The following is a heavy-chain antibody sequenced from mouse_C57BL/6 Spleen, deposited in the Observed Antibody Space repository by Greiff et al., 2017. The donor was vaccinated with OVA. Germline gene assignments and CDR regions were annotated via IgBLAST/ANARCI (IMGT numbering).Heavy chain of an antibody. CDR2: ISSGGSYT. D-gene: IGHD2-4*01. V-gene: IGHV5-6*01. J-gene: IGHJ3*01. Sequence: EVQVVESGGDLVKPGGSLKLSCAASGFTFSSYGMSWVRQTPDKRLEWVATISSGGSYTYYPDSVKGRFTISRDNAKNTLYLQMSSLKSEDTAMYYCARHGDYDFFAYWGQGTLVTVSA. CDR1: GFTFSSYG. CDR3: ARHGDYDFFAY.